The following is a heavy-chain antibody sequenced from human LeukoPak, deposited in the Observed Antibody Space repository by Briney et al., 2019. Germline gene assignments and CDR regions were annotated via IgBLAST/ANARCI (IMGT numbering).Heavy chain of an antibody. CDR1: GFNFSSYA. V-gene: IGHV3-30*04. Sequence: PGGSLRLSCAASGFNFSSYAMHWVRQAPGKGLEWVALISNDGNNKYYADSVKGRFTISRDNSKNTLYLQMNSLRAEDTAIYYCAKNGDRGAYCTGGTCYPYFYYYMDVWGKGTTVTI. D-gene: IGHD2-15*01. CDR2: ISNDGNNK. CDR3: AKNGDRGAYCTGGTCYPYFYYYMDV. J-gene: IGHJ6*03.